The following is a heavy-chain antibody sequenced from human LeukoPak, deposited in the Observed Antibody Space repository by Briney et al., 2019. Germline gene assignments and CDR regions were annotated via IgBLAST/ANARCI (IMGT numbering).Heavy chain of an antibody. D-gene: IGHD2-8*02. CDR3: ARDILGGLYDY. J-gene: IGHJ4*02. V-gene: IGHV3-48*03. CDR1: GFTFSSYE. CDR2: ISSSGSTI. Sequence: GGSLRLSCAASGFTFSSYEMNWVRQAPGKGLEWVSYISSSGSTIYYADSVKGRFTISRDNAKSSLYLQMNSLRAEDTAVYYCARDILGGLYDYWGQGTLVTVSS.